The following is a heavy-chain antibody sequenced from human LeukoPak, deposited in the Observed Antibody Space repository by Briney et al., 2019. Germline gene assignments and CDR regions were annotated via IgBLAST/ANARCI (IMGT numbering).Heavy chain of an antibody. V-gene: IGHV4-61*05. CDR3: ARLPTVTFFDY. CDR2: LYYSGST. Sequence: SETLSLTCTVSGGSISSSSYYWSWIRQPPGKALEWIGYLYYSGSTNYNPSLKSRVTLSVDTSKNQFSLKLSSVTAADTAVYYCARLPTVTFFDYWGQGTLVTVSS. J-gene: IGHJ4*02. D-gene: IGHD4-17*01. CDR1: GGSISSSSYY.